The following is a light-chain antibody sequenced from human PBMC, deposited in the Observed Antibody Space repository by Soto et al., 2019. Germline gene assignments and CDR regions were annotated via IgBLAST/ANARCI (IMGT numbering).Light chain of an antibody. Sequence: DVVMTQSPLSLSVTLGQSASISCRSSETLVYSDGNTYLTWFHQRPGQSPRRLIFEVSKRDSGVPDRLSGSGSDTDFTLKITRVEPDDVGVYFCMQGIYWPPTFCPWTKLDIK. CDR3: MQGIYWPPT. CDR1: ETLVYSDGNTY. J-gene: IGKJ3*01. CDR2: EVS. V-gene: IGKV2-30*01.